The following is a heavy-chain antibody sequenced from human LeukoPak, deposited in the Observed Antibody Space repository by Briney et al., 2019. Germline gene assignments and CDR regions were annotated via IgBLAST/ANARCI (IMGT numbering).Heavy chain of an antibody. Sequence: PSETLSLTCAVSGYSISSGYYWGWIRQPPGKGLEWIGSIYHSGSTYYNPSLKSRVTISVDTSKNQFSLKLSSVTAADTAVYYCARAGGSYPPSWGQGTLVTVSS. J-gene: IGHJ4*02. CDR1: GYSISSGYY. D-gene: IGHD1-26*01. V-gene: IGHV4-38-2*01. CDR3: ARAGGSYPPS. CDR2: IYHSGST.